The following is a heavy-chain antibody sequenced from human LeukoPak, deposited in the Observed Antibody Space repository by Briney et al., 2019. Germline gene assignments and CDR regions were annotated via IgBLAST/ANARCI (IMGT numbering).Heavy chain of an antibody. CDR1: GFTFSSYA. J-gene: IGHJ4*02. V-gene: IGHV3-30-3*01. CDR3: ARSPYSSGWQSDY. Sequence: GRSLRLFCAASGFTFSSYAMHWVRQAPGKGLEWVAVISYDGSNKYYADSVKGRFTISRDNSKNTLYLQMNSLRAEDTAVYYCARSPYSSGWQSDYWGQGTLVTVSS. D-gene: IGHD6-19*01. CDR2: ISYDGSNK.